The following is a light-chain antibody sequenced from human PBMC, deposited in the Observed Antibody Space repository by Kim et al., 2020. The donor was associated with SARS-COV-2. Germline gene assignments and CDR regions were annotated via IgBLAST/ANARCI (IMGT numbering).Light chain of an antibody. CDR1: QSISSY. CDR3: QQSYSTPIT. V-gene: IGKV1-39*01. CDR2: AAS. J-gene: IGKJ5*01. Sequence: ASVGDRVTITCQASQSISSYLNWYQQKPGKATKLLIYAASSLKSGVPSRFSGSGSGTDFTLTISSLQPEDFATYYCQQSYSTPITFGQGTRLEIK.